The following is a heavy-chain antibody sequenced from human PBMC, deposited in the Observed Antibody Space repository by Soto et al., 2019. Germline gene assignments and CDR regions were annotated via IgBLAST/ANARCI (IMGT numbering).Heavy chain of an antibody. CDR3: ARDPGGVTGTDP. V-gene: IGHV1-69*06. Sequence: ASVKVSCKASGGTFSSSAISWVRQAPGQGLEWMGGIIPIFGTANYAQKFQGRVTITADKSTSTAYMELSSLRSGDTAVYYCARDPGGVTGTDPWGQGTLVTVSS. CDR1: GGTFSSSA. D-gene: IGHD1-20*01. CDR2: IIPIFGTA. J-gene: IGHJ5*02.